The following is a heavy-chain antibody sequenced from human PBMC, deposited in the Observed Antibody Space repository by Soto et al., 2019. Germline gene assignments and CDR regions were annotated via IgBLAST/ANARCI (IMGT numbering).Heavy chain of an antibody. V-gene: IGHV3-74*01. CDR3: ARGASGRYYRDV. CDR2: IKGDGSIT. D-gene: IGHD3-10*01. Sequence: DEQVVESGGGLVHAGGSLRRSCTASGFTFSNYWIHWVRQASGKGLVWVSRIKGDGSITNYADSVRGRFSISRDNAKNTVYLQMDSLRAEDTAVYYCARGASGRYYRDVWGKGTTVTVS. J-gene: IGHJ6*03. CDR1: GFTFSNYW.